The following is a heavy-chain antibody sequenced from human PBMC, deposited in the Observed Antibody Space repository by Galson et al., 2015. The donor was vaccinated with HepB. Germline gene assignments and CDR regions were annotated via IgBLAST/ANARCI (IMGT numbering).Heavy chain of an antibody. D-gene: IGHD2/OR15-2a*01. CDR1: GFTFSSYA. CDR2: ISYDGSNK. Sequence: SLRLSCAASGFTFSSYAMHWVRQAPGKGLEWVAVISYDGSNKYYADSVKGRFTISRDNSKNTLYLQMNSLRAEDTAVYYCARDFLENLYGCFDYWGQGTLSPSPQ. J-gene: IGHJ4*02. CDR3: ARDFLENLYGCFDY. V-gene: IGHV3-30*04.